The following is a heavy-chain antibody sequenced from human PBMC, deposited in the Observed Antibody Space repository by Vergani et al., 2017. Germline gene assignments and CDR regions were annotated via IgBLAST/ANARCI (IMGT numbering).Heavy chain of an antibody. J-gene: IGHJ4*02. CDR1: GDSISSNNC. CDR3: ATIGYRRWGYYFDY. V-gene: IGHV4-4*03. CDR2: ICHTEDT. Sequence: QVQLQESGPGLVKPPGTLSLTCAVSGDSISSNNCWTLGRQPPGKGLEWIGEICHTEDTKYSPSLKRRVTVSVDESRNLFSLRLTSETAADTAVYYCATIGYRRWGYYFDYWGQGILVTVSA. D-gene: IGHD2-2*02.